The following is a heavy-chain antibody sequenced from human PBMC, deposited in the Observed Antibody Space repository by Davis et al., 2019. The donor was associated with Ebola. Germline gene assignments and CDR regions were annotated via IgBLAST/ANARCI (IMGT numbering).Heavy chain of an antibody. D-gene: IGHD2-15*01. CDR2: INPSGGST. CDR3: ARESIVVVAATPYYYYGMDV. J-gene: IGHJ6*04. V-gene: IGHV1-46*01. Sequence: ASVKVSCKASGYTFTSYYMHWVRQAPGQGLEWMGIINPSGGSTSYAQKFQGRVTMTRDTSTSTVYMELSNLRSEDTAVYYCARESIVVVAATPYYYYGMDVWGKGTTVTVSS. CDR1: GYTFTSYY.